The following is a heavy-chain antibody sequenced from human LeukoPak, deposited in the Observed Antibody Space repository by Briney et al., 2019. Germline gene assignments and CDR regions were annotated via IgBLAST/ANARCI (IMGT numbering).Heavy chain of an antibody. CDR2: IKSKTDGGTT. J-gene: IGHJ4*02. V-gene: IGHV3-15*01. CDR1: GFTFSSYG. CDR3: TTDWEFSSGWYKFDY. Sequence: GGSLRLSCAASGFTFSSYGMSWVRQAPGKGLEWVGRIKSKTDGGTTDYAAPVKGRFTISRDDSKNTLYLQMNSLKTEDTAVYYCTTDWEFSSGWYKFDYWGQGTLVTVSS. D-gene: IGHD6-19*01.